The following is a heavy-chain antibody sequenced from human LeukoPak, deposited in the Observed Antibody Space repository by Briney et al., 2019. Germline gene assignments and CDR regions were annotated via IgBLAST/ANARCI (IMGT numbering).Heavy chain of an antibody. D-gene: IGHD3-22*01. V-gene: IGHV1-69*04. J-gene: IGHJ4*02. CDR2: IIPILGIA. CDR3: ARDLYYYDSSGYYPYFDY. CDR1: GGTFSSYA. Sequence: SVKVSCKASGGTFSSYAISWVRQAPGQGLEWMGRIIPILGIANYAQKFQGRVTITADKSTSTAYMELSSLRSEDTAVYYCARDLYYYDSSGYYPYFDYWGQGTLVTVSS.